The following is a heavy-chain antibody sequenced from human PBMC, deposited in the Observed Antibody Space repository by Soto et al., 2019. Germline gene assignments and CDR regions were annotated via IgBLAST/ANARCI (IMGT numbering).Heavy chain of an antibody. CDR2: IIPILGIA. V-gene: IGHV1-69*02. D-gene: IGHD2-15*01. CDR1: GGTFSSYT. CDR3: ARVGGLSLDGMDV. Sequence: QVQLVQSGAEVKKPGSSVKVSCKASGGTFSSYTISWVRQAPGQGLEWMGRIIPILGIANYAQKFQGRVTITADKSTSTAYMELSSLRSEDTAVYYCARVGGLSLDGMDVWGQGTTVTVSS. J-gene: IGHJ6*02.